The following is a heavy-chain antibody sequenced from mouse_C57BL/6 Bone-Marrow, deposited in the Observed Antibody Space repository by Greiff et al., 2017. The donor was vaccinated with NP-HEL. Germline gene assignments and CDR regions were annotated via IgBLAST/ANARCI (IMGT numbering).Heavy chain of an antibody. CDR2: IRYDGSN. V-gene: IGHV3-6*01. D-gene: IGHD1-1*01. CDR1: GYSITSCYY. J-gene: IGHJ4*01. CDR3: ARDYGSSHYYAMDY. Sequence: EVQLQQSGPGLVKPSQSLSLTCSVTGYSITSCYYWNWIRQFPGNKLEWMGYIRYDGSNNYNPSLKNLISITRDTSKNQSFLKLNSVTTEDTATYCCARDYGSSHYYAMDYWGQGTSVTVSS.